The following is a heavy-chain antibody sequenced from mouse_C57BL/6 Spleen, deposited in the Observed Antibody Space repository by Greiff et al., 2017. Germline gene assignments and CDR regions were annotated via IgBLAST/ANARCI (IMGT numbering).Heavy chain of an antibody. D-gene: IGHD3-2*02. CDR3: TRAGGGSSAWFAY. CDR2: MYPGNSDT. J-gene: IGHJ3*01. V-gene: IGHV1-5*01. CDR1: GYTFTSYW. Sequence: EVQLQQSGTVLARPGASVKMSCKTSGYTFTSYWMHWVKQRPGQGLEWIGAMYPGNSDTSYNQKFKGKAKLTAVTSASTAYMELSSLTNEDSAVYYCTRAGGGSSAWFAYWGQGTLVTVSA.